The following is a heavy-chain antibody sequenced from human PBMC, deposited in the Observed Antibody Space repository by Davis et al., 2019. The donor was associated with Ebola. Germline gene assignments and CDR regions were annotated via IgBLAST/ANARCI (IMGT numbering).Heavy chain of an antibody. J-gene: IGHJ6*02. D-gene: IGHD3-10*01. Sequence: ASVKVSCKASGYTFTGYYMHWVRQAPGQGLEWMGRINPNSGGTNYAQKFQGRVTMTRDTSISTAYMELSRLSSDDTVVYYCARETYYYGSGGYGMDVWGQGTTVTVSS. CDR1: GYTFTGYY. CDR3: ARETYYYGSGGYGMDV. V-gene: IGHV1-2*05. CDR2: INPNSGGT.